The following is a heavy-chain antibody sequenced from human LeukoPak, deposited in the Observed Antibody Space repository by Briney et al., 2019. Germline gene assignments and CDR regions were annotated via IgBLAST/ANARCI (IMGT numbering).Heavy chain of an antibody. CDR2: VYHNGST. V-gene: IGHV4-4*02. D-gene: IGHD2-15*01. CDR1: GDSFSNLKW. Sequence: PSETLSLTCTVSGDSFSNLKWWNWLRRPPGQALEWIGEVYHNGSTNYNPSLKGRVTISVNKSMNQFSLRLSSVTAADTAVYYCARGCPQCDYLDYWGQGILVTVSS. J-gene: IGHJ4*02. CDR3: ARGCPQCDYLDY.